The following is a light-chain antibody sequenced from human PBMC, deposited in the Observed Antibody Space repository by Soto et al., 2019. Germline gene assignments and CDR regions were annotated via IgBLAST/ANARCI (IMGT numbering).Light chain of an antibody. CDR3: QQYNNWPPWT. Sequence: EIVMTQSPATLSVSPGERATLSCRASQSVGRDLAWYQQRPGQAPRLLIYGASIRATGIPARFSGSGSGTEFTLTISSLQSEDFAVYYCQQYNNWPPWTFGQGTKVEIK. J-gene: IGKJ1*01. V-gene: IGKV3-15*01. CDR1: QSVGRD. CDR2: GAS.